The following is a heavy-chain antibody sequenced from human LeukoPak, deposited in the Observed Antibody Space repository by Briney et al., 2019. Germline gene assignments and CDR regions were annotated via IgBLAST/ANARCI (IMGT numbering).Heavy chain of an antibody. D-gene: IGHD1-26*01. CDR1: GGSISSGTYY. V-gene: IGHV4-61*02. CDR3: ARDHRWELALDY. Sequence: SQTLSLTCTVSGGSISSGTYYWSWVRQPAGKGLEWIGRIYTSGSTNYNPSLKSRVTISVDTSKNQFSLKLSSVTAADTAVYYCARDHRWELALDYWGQGTLVTVSS. CDR2: IYTSGST. J-gene: IGHJ4*02.